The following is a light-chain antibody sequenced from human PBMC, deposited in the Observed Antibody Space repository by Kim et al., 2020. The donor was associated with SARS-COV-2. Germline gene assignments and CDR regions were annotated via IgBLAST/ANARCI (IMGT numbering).Light chain of an antibody. Sequence: DIQMTQSPSSLSASVGDRVTITCQASQDISNYLNWYQQKPGKAPKLLIYDASNLETGVPSRFSGSGSGTDFTFTISSLQPEDIATYYCQRNTFGGGTKVEIK. CDR2: DAS. J-gene: IGKJ4*01. CDR1: QDISNY. CDR3: QRNT. V-gene: IGKV1-33*01.